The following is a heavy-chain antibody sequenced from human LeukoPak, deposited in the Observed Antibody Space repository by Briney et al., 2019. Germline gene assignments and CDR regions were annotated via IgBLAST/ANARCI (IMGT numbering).Heavy chain of an antibody. V-gene: IGHV4-59*01. J-gene: IGHJ6*03. D-gene: IGHD3-10*01. CDR3: ARERYYYGSGSLQTYYMDV. CDR2: IYYSGST. CDR1: GGSISSYY. Sequence: SETLSLTCTVSGGSISSYYWSWIRQPPGKGLEWMGYIYYSGSTNYNASLKSRVTISVDTSKNQFSLKLSSVTAADTAVYYCARERYYYGSGSLQTYYMDVWGKGTTVTISS.